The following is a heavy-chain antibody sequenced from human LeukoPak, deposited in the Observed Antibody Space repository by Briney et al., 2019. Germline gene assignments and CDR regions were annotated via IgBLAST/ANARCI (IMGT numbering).Heavy chain of an antibody. V-gene: IGHV3-9*01. D-gene: IGHD3-22*01. CDR3: AKGFVSLPLYYYDSSGYYDY. CDR2: ISWNSGSI. Sequence: GGSLRLSCAASGFTFYDYPMHWVPQAPGEGLEWVSGISWNSGSIGYADSVKGRFTISRDNAKNSLYLQMNSLRAEDTALYYCAKGFVSLPLYYYDSSGYYDYWGQGTLVTVSS. J-gene: IGHJ4*02. CDR1: GFTFYDYP.